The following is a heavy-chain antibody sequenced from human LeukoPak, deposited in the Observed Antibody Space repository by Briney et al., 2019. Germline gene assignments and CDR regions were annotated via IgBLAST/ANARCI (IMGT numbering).Heavy chain of an antibody. J-gene: IGHJ5*02. CDR1: GFTFSSYS. CDR2: TSDRGDYT. Sequence: GGSLRLSCAASGFTFSSYSMSWVRQAPGKGLEWVSGTSDRGDYTYYADSVKGRFTISRDTSKNTLYLQMNSLRAEDTAVYYCALPPGLNWFDPWGQGTLVTVSS. V-gene: IGHV3-23*01. CDR3: ALPPGLNWFDP.